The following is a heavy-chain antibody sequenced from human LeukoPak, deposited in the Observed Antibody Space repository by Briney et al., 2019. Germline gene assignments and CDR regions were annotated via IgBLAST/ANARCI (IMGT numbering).Heavy chain of an antibody. Sequence: PGRSLRLSCAASGFTFSSYGMHWVRQAPGKGLEWVSSISSGSGYIYYADSVKGRFTISRDNAKNSLYLQMNSLRAEDTAVYYCARDSGSYYAFDYWGQGTLVTVSS. CDR2: ISSGSGYI. V-gene: IGHV3-21*01. J-gene: IGHJ4*02. D-gene: IGHD1-26*01. CDR1: GFTFSSYG. CDR3: ARDSGSYYAFDY.